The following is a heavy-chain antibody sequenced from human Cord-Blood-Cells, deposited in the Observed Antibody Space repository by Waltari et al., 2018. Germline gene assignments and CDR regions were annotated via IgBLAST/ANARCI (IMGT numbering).Heavy chain of an antibody. CDR3: ARESPSIAAAGPLDY. CDR1: GFTFSSYA. J-gene: IGHJ4*02. CDR2: ISYDGSNK. Sequence: QVQLVESGGGVVQPGRSLRLSCAASGFTFSSYAMHWVRQAPGKGLEWVEVISYDGSNKYYADSVKGRFTISRDNSKNTLYLQMNSLRAEDTAVYYCARESPSIAAAGPLDYWGQGTLVTVSS. D-gene: IGHD6-13*01. V-gene: IGHV3-30-3*01.